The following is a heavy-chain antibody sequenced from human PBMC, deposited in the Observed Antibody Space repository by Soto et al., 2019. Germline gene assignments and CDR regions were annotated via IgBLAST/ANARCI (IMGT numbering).Heavy chain of an antibody. CDR3: VRLLGIAAADFDWFDP. J-gene: IGHJ5*02. Sequence: PGESLKISCKGSGYSFTSYWIGWVRQMPGKGLEWMGIIYPGDSDTRYSPSFQGQVTISADKYISTAYLQWSSLKASDTAMYYCVRLLGIAAADFDWFDPWGQGTLVTVSS. CDR2: IYPGDSDT. D-gene: IGHD6-13*01. V-gene: IGHV5-51*01. CDR1: GYSFTSYW.